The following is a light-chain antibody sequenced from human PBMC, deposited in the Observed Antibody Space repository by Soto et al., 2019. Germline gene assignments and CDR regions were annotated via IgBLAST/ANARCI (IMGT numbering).Light chain of an antibody. Sequence: QSVLTQPASVSGSPGQSITISCSGTRGDVGGYNYVYWHQHHPGKAPKLLIYDVTNRPSGVSNRFSASKSGNTASLTISGLQAEDEADYYCSSYARRSTYVFGTGTKVTVL. J-gene: IGLJ1*01. CDR3: SSYARRSTYV. CDR2: DVT. V-gene: IGLV2-14*03. CDR1: RGDVGGYNY.